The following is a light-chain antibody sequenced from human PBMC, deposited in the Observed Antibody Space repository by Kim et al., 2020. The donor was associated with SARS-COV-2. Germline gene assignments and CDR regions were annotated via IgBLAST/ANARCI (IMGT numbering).Light chain of an antibody. Sequence: DIQMTQSPSPLSASVGDRVTITCQASQDIGNALNWYQQKQGKAPKLLIYDASNLETGVPSRFSGGGSGTDFTFTISRLQPEDIATYYCRQYDNRQITFVQGTRLEIK. CDR2: DAS. CDR1: QDIGNA. CDR3: RQYDNRQIT. J-gene: IGKJ5*01. V-gene: IGKV1-33*01.